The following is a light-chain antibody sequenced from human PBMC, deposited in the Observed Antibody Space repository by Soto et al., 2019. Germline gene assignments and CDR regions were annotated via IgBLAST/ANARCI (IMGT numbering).Light chain of an antibody. V-gene: IGKV3-20*01. J-gene: IGKJ3*01. CDR3: QQYGRSPFT. CDR2: GAS. Sequence: PWERATLSCRASQSVSSSYLAWYQQKPGQAPRLLIYGASSRATGIPGRFSGSGSGTDFTLTISRLEPEDFAVYYCQQYGRSPFTFGPGTKVDIK. CDR1: QSVSSSY.